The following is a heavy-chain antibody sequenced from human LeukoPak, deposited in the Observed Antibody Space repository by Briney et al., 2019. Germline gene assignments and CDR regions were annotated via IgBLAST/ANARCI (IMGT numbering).Heavy chain of an antibody. V-gene: IGHV4-39*07. J-gene: IGHJ4*02. CDR3: ARFTPRVRYYFDY. CDR2: IYYSGST. CDR1: GGSISSSSYY. D-gene: IGHD2-15*01. Sequence: PSETLSLTCTVSGGSISSSSYYWGWIRQPPGKGLEWIGSIYYSGSTYYNPSLKSRVTISVDTSKNQFSLKLSSVTAADTAVYYCARFTPRVRYYFDYWGQGTLVTVSS.